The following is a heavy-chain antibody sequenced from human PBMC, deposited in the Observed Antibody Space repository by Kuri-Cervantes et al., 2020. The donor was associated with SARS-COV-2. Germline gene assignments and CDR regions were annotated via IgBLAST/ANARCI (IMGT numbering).Heavy chain of an antibody. V-gene: IGHV3-7*01. CDR3: TRDNGDCSSSTCYVGFDP. CDR2: IKQDGSEK. D-gene: IGHD2-2*01. J-gene: IGHJ5*02. CDR1: GFTFSSYW. Sequence: GESLKISCAASGFTFSSYWMSWVRQAPGKGLEWVANIKQDGSEKYYVDSVKGRFTISRDNAKNSLYLQMNSLRAEDTAMYYCTRDNGDCSSSTCYVGFDPWGQGTLVTVSS.